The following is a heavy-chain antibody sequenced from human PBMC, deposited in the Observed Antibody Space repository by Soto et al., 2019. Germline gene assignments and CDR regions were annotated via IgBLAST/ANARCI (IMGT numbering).Heavy chain of an antibody. CDR3: ARERGYDSSGCYSEYFQH. J-gene: IGHJ1*01. Sequence: QFQLVQSGAEVKKPGASVKVSCKASGYTFTSSGINWVRPAPGQGLAWMGWISAYNGNTNYAQKLQGRVTMTTDTSTSTAYMELRSLRSDDTAVDYCARERGYDSSGCYSEYFQHWGQGTLVTVSS. CDR1: GYTFTSSG. V-gene: IGHV1-18*04. CDR2: ISAYNGNT. D-gene: IGHD3-22*01.